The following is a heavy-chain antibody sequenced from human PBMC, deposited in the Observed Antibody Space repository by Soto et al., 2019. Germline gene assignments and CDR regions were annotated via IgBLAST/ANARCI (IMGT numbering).Heavy chain of an antibody. J-gene: IGHJ5*02. CDR1: GGSIRDYF. Sequence: SETLSLTCTVSGGSIRDYFWSWIRQPPGKGLEWVGYIYYRGSTNSNPSLKSRVTISVDMPKSQFYLKLSSVTAADTAVYYCARVGPPAQRNWFDPWGQGTLVTVSS. D-gene: IGHD2-2*01. CDR3: ARVGPPAQRNWFDP. CDR2: IYYRGST. V-gene: IGHV4-59*01.